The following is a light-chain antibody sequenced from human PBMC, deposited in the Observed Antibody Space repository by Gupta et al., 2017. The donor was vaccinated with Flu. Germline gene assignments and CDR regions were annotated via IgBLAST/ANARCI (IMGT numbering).Light chain of an antibody. V-gene: IGLV1-44*01. Sequence: QSVLTQPPSEFGTPGQRVTISCSGSSSNIGSTTVNWYQQLPGTAPKLLIYSNNQRPSGVPDRFAGSNSGTSAPLAISGLQAEDEADYYCAAWDDSLNGFYVFGTGTEVTVL. CDR1: SSNIGSTT. J-gene: IGLJ1*01. CDR2: SNN. CDR3: AAWDDSLNGFYV.